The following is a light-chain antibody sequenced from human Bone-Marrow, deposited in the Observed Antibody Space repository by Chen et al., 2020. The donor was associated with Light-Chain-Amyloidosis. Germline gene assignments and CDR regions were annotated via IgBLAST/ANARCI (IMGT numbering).Light chain of an antibody. J-gene: IGLJ3*02. V-gene: IGLV4-69*01. CDR1: SGHSRYA. CDR2: VKSDGSH. Sequence: QIVLTQSPSASASLGASVRLTCTLTSGHSRYAIAWHHQPPKKGPRYLMKVKSDGSHIKGDGIPYRFSGSGSGTERYLTISSLRSEDEGDYFCQTWATGIPWVFGGGTKLTV. CDR3: QTWATGIPWV.